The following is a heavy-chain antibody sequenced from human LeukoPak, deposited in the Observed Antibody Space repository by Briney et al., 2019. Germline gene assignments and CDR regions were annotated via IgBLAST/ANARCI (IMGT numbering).Heavy chain of an antibody. Sequence: GESLKISCQGSGYRFTNYWIGWVRQMPGKGLEWMGIIYPGDSDTRYSPSFQGQVTISADKSISTAYLQWSSLKASDTAIYYCARHGYTGTYGEHLQHWGQGTLVTVSS. V-gene: IGHV5-51*01. D-gene: IGHD1-26*01. CDR2: IYPGDSDT. CDR1: GYRFTNYW. CDR3: ARHGYTGTYGEHLQH. J-gene: IGHJ1*01.